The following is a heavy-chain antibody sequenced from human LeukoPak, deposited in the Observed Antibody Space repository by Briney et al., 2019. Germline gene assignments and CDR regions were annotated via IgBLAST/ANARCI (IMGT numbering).Heavy chain of an antibody. J-gene: IGHJ4*02. CDR2: ISSSSNYI. CDR1: GLTFSSYS. CDR3: ARVPHAMVRGVIITEFYFDY. V-gene: IGHV3-21*01. D-gene: IGHD3-10*01. Sequence: GGSLRLSCAASGLTFSSYSMNWVRQAPGKGLEWFSSISSSSNYIYYADSVKGRFTISRDNAKNSLYLQMNSLRAEDTAVYYCARVPHAMVRGVIITEFYFDYWGQGTLVTVSS.